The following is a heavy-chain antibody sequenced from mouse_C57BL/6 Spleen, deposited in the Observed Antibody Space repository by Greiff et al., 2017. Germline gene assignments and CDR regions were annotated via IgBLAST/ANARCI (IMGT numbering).Heavy chain of an antibody. CDR2: IDPSDSYT. J-gene: IGHJ4*01. V-gene: IGHV1-50*01. CDR1: GYTFTSYW. Sequence: QVQLQQPGAELVKPGASVKLSCKASGYTFTSYWMQWVKQRPGQGLEWIGEIDPSDSYTNSNQKFKGKATLTVDTSSSTAYMQLSSLTSEDSAVYYCARPLQGARDYWGQGTSVTVSS. CDR3: ARPLQGARDY.